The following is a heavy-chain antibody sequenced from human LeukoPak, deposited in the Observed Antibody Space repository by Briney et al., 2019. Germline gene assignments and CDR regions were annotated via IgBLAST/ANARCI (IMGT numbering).Heavy chain of an antibody. CDR3: ARDGEAAGNMDH. Sequence: PGGSLRLSCAASGLIFSSYAMIWVRQAPEKGLEWVSGISTSGTTTYYADSVKGRFTISRDNSKNSLYLQMNSLRADDTAVYYCARDGEAAGNMDHWGQGILVTVSS. CDR1: GLIFSSYA. CDR2: ISTSGTTT. V-gene: IGHV3-23*01. D-gene: IGHD6-13*01. J-gene: IGHJ4*02.